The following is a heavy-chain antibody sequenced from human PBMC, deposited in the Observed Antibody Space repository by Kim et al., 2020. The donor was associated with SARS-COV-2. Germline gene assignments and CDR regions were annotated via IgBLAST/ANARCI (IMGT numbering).Heavy chain of an antibody. CDR1: GYTFTSYG. CDR3: ARGVYRQLLHNWFDP. D-gene: IGHD2-2*01. V-gene: IGHV1-18*01. J-gene: IGHJ5*02. Sequence: ASVKVSCKASGYTFTSYGISWVRQAPGQGLEWMGWISAYNGNTNYAQKLQGRVTMTTDTSTSTAYMELRSLRSDDTAVYYCARGVYRQLLHNWFDPWGQGTLVTVSS. CDR2: ISAYNGNT.